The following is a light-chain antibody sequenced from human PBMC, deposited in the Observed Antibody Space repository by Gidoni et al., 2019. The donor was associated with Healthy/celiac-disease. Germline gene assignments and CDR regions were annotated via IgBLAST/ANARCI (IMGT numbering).Light chain of an antibody. V-gene: IGKV3-11*01. CDR3: QQRSNWSWT. J-gene: IGKJ1*01. CDR1: QSVSSY. CDR2: DSS. Sequence: EIVLTQSPATLSLSPGERATLSCRASQSVSSYLAWYQQKPGQAPRLLIYDSSNRATGIPARFSGSGSGTDFTLPISSLEPEDFAVYYCQQRSNWSWTFGKGTKVEIK.